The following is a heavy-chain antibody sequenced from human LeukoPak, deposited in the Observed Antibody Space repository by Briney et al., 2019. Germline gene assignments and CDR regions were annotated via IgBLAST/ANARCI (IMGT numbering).Heavy chain of an antibody. CDR2: IYYSGST. Sequence: PSETLSLTCTVSGGSISSSSYYWGWIRQPPGKGLEWIGSIYYSGSTYYNPSLKSRVTISVGTSKNQFSLKLSSVTAADTAVYYCARLEAYSSSSGGWFDPWGQGTLVSVSS. D-gene: IGHD6-6*01. J-gene: IGHJ5*02. V-gene: IGHV4-39*01. CDR3: ARLEAYSSSSGGWFDP. CDR1: GGSISSSSYY.